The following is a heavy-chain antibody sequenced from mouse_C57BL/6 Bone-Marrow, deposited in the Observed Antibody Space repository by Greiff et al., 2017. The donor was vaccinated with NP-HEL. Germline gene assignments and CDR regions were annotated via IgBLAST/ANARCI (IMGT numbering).Heavy chain of an antibody. CDR2: ISNGGGST. CDR3: ARHAYYGSSYYWYFDV. V-gene: IGHV5-12*01. J-gene: IGHJ1*03. D-gene: IGHD1-1*01. CDR1: GFTFSDYY. Sequence: EVQLVESGGGLVQPGGSLKLSCAASGFTFSDYYMYWVRQTPEKRLEWVAYISNGGGSTYYPDTVKGRFTITRDNAKNTLYLQMSRLKSEDTAMYYCARHAYYGSSYYWYFDVWGTGTTVTVSS.